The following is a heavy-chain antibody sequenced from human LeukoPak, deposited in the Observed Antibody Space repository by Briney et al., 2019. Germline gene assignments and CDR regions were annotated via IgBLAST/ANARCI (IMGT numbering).Heavy chain of an antibody. V-gene: IGHV1-18*01. CDR3: ARGRLGVSGYKDYLDY. CDR2: INTYNGET. J-gene: IGHJ4*02. CDR1: GYILTNYG. D-gene: IGHD5-12*01. Sequence: VASVRVSCSSSGYILTNYGIYWVRQAPGQGLEWMGWINTYNGETDYVQNFQGRVTMTTDTSTSTAYMDLRSLTSDDTAVYYCARGRLGVSGYKDYLDYWGQGTLVTVSS.